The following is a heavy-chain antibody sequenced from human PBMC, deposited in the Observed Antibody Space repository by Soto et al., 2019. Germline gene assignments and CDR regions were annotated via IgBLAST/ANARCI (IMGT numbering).Heavy chain of an antibody. D-gene: IGHD3-10*01. V-gene: IGHV3-33*01. CDR3: ARDEWLGELDYYYGMDV. J-gene: IGHJ6*02. CDR1: GFTFSSYG. CDR2: IWYDGSNK. Sequence: VQLVESGGGVVQPGRSLRLSCAASGFTFSSYGMHWVRQAPGKGLEWVAVIWYDGSNKYYADSVKGRFTISRDNSKNTLYLQMNSLRAEDTAVYYCARDEWLGELDYYYGMDVWGQGTTVTVSS.